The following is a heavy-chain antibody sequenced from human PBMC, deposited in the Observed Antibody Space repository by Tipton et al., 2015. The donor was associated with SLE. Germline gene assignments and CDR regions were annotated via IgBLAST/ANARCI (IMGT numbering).Heavy chain of an antibody. CDR1: GGSISGHY. J-gene: IGHJ4*02. V-gene: IGHV4-59*11. CDR3: ARVDSSNWYVDY. Sequence: TLSLTCTVSGGSISGHYWSWIRQPPGKGLEWIGCIYYRGSTNYHPSLKSRVTISVDTSKNHFSLNLTSVAAADTAVYYCARVDSSNWYVDYWGQGTPVTVSS. D-gene: IGHD3-22*01. CDR2: IYYRGST.